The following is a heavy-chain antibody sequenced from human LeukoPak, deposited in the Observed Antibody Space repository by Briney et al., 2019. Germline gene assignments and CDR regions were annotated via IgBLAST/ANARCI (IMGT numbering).Heavy chain of an antibody. V-gene: IGHV3-30*04. CDR2: IPFDGSNT. Sequence: GGSLRLSCAVSGFTFSSYAMHWVRQAPGKGLEWVAVIPFDGSNTYYADSVKGRFTISRDNSKNTLYLQMNSLRAEDTAVYYCARDGYCSGGSCSDPDYWGQGTLVTVSS. J-gene: IGHJ4*02. D-gene: IGHD2-15*01. CDR1: GFTFSSYA. CDR3: ARDGYCSGGSCSDPDY.